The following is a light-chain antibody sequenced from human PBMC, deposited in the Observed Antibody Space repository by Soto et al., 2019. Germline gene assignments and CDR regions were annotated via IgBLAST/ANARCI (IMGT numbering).Light chain of an antibody. CDR3: QQYDNFPIT. CDR2: AAS. J-gene: IGKJ5*01. CDR1: HDISND. Sequence: DIKMTQSPSSLSASVGDRVTITCQASHDISNDIIWYQQKPGRAPKLLIFAASVLEVGVPARYMGSGCVTRVTFTSSSLQPEVIGTDYCQQYDNFPITCGRGTRLDIK. V-gene: IGKV1-33*01.